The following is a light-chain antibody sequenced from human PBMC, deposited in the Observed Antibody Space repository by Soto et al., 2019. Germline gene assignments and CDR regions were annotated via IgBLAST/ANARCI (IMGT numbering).Light chain of an antibody. Sequence: DRVMTQSPDTLSASPGERVSLSCRASQSVNHNLAWYLQKPGQAPRLLIYGASTRATGIPARFSGSGSGTEFTLTISSLQSEDFAVYYCQQYNNWPRTFGQGTKVDIK. J-gene: IGKJ1*01. CDR2: GAS. V-gene: IGKV3-15*01. CDR3: QQYNNWPRT. CDR1: QSVNHN.